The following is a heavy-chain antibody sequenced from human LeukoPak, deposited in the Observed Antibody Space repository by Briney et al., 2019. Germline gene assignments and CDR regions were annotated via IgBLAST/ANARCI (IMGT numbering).Heavy chain of an antibody. CDR3: ARRKTDYGDFDF. D-gene: IGHD4-17*01. CDR1: GFTFSNYD. CDR2: ISRGSVTI. V-gene: IGHV3-48*01. J-gene: IGHJ4*02. Sequence: GGSLRLSCAASGFTFSNYDMNWVRQSPERGLEWISYISRGSVTIYYADSVRGRFTISRDNANNSLYLQMTNLRVEDTAIYYCARRKTDYGDFDFWGQGTPVTVSS.